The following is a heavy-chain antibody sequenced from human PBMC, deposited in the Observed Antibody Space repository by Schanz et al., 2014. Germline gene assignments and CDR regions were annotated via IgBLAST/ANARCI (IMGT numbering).Heavy chain of an antibody. CDR2: FNDGGVNK. D-gene: IGHD6-13*01. J-gene: IGHJ4*02. CDR3: AKSQGSSFDS. V-gene: IGHV3-23*01. CDR1: GFSLDIFA. Sequence: EVHLLESGRGLVEPGGSLRLSCATSGFSLDIFAVSWVRQAPGKGLEWVSSFNDGGVNKYYADSVKGRFTISSDNSKSTLYLQMSSLRAEDTAVYYCAKSQGSSFDSWGQGTLVTVSS.